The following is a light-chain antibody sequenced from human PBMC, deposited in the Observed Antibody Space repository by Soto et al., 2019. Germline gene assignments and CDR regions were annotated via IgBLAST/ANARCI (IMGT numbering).Light chain of an antibody. Sequence: EIVLTQSPGTLSLSPWERATLSCRASQSVSSSYLAWYQQKPGQAPRLLIYGASSRATGIPDRFSGSGSGTDFSLTISRLEPEDSAVYYCQQYGDSPLIGFGQGTRLEIK. CDR2: GAS. CDR1: QSVSSSY. CDR3: QQYGDSPLIG. V-gene: IGKV3-20*01. J-gene: IGKJ5*01.